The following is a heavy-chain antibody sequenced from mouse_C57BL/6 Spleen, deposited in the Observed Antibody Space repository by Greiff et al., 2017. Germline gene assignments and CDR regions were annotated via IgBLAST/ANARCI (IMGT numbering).Heavy chain of an antibody. V-gene: IGHV1-64*01. CDR2: IHPNSGST. Sequence: QVQLQQPGAELVKPGASVKLSCKASGYTFTSYWMHWVKQRPGQGLEWIGMIHPNSGSTNYNEKFKSKATLTVDKSSSTAYMQLSSLTSEDSAVYYCATPSYYSNYEDYWGQGTTRTVSS. D-gene: IGHD2-5*01. CDR1: GYTFTSYW. J-gene: IGHJ2*01. CDR3: ATPSYYSNYEDY.